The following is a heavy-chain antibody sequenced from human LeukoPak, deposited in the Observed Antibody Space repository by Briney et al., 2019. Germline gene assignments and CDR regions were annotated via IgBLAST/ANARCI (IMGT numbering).Heavy chain of an antibody. CDR1: GYTLTELS. V-gene: IGHV1-24*01. CDR3: ATRPPYCTNGVCGYYYYYGMDV. CDR2: FDAEDGET. J-gene: IGHJ6*02. D-gene: IGHD2-8*01. Sequence: ASVKVSCKVSGYTLTELSMHWVRQAPGKGLEWMGGFDAEDGETIYAQKFQGRVTMTEDTSTDTAYMELSSLRSEDTAVYYCATRPPYCTNGVCGYYYYYGMDVWGQGTTVTVSS.